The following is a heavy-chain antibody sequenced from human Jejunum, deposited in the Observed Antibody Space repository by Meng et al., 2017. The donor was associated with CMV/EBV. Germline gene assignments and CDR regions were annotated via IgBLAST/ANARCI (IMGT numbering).Heavy chain of an antibody. D-gene: IGHD1-26*01. J-gene: IGHJ4*02. CDR2: ISAYTGNT. CDR3: ARVEVGITSGDY. CDR1: GYIFTYYG. V-gene: IGHV1-18*01. Sequence: AQLGQAGGGVKRPGASVKVSRKASGYIFTYYGITWVRQALGQGLEWMGWISAYTGNTNYAQTLQGRVTMTTDTSTGTAYMELGSLRSDETAVYYCARVEVGITSGDYWGQGTLVTVSS.